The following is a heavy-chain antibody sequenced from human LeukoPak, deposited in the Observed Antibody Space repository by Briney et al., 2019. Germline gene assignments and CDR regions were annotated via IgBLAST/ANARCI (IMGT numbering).Heavy chain of an antibody. J-gene: IGHJ4*02. Sequence: GASVKVSCKASGYTFTSYGISWVRQAPGQGLEWMGWISAYNGNTNYAQKLQGRVTMTTDTSTSTAYMELRSLRSDDTAVYYCARADLGGTTGGYFFDYWGQGTLVTVSS. V-gene: IGHV1-18*01. CDR3: ARADLGGTTGGYFFDY. D-gene: IGHD1-26*01. CDR1: GYTFTSYG. CDR2: ISAYNGNT.